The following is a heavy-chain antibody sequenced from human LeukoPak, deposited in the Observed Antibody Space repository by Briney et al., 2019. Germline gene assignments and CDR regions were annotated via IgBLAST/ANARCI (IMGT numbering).Heavy chain of an antibody. Sequence: PSETLSLTCAVYTGSFSGYYWSWIRQPPGKGLEWIGEINHSGSTNYNPSLKSRVTTSVDTSKNQFSLKLSSITVTDTAIDYCARWEGGSYYDFDYWGQGTLVTVSS. V-gene: IGHV4-34*01. CDR2: INHSGST. J-gene: IGHJ4*02. D-gene: IGHD1-26*01. CDR1: TGSFSGYY. CDR3: ARWEGGSYYDFDY.